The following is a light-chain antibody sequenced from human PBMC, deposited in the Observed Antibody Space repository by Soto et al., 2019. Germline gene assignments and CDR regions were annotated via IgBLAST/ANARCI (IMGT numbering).Light chain of an antibody. Sequence: QSALTQPRSVSGSPGQSVTISCTGTSSDVGGYNYVSWYQHHPGKAPKLIIYDVTERPSGVPYRFSGSKSGNTASLTISGLQAEDEADYYCCSYAGTYSWVFGGGTQLTVL. V-gene: IGLV2-11*01. CDR2: DVT. CDR1: SSDVGGYNY. CDR3: CSYAGTYSWV. J-gene: IGLJ3*02.